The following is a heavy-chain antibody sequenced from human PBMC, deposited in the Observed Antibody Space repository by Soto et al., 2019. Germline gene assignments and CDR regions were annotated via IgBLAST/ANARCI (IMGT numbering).Heavy chain of an antibody. CDR1: GGSISTYY. J-gene: IGHJ4*02. CDR2: IYYSGST. D-gene: IGHD3-3*01. CDR3: ARGGWRHIDY. V-gene: IGHV4-59*08. Sequence: SETLCLTCTVSGGSISTYYWSWIRQPPGKGLEWIGYIYYSGSTNYNPSLKSRVTISVDTSKNQFSLKLSSVTAADMAVYYCARGGWRHIDYWGQGTLVTVPQ.